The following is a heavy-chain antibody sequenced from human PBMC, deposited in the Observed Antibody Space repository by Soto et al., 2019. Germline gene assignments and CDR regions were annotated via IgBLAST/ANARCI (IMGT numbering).Heavy chain of an antibody. CDR2: INPNSGGT. J-gene: IGHJ6*02. Sequence: QVQLVQSGAEVKKPGASVKVSCKASGYTFTGYYMHWVRQAPGQGLEWMGWINPNSGGTNYAQKFQGWVTMTRDTPISTAYMELSRLSSDDTAVYYCARAPTPFIAVAAPYYYYYYGMDVWGQGTTVTVSS. CDR3: ARAPTPFIAVAAPYYYYYYGMDV. CDR1: GYTFTGYY. D-gene: IGHD6-19*01. V-gene: IGHV1-2*04.